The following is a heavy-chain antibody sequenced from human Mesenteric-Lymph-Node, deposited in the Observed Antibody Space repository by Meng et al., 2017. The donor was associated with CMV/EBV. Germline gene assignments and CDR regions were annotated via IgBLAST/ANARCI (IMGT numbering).Heavy chain of an antibody. V-gene: IGHV3-21*01. J-gene: IGHJ6*02. CDR3: ARDGGSSSWHYYGMDV. D-gene: IGHD6-13*01. CDR1: GFSFSSYG. Sequence: GESLKISCAASGFSFSSYGMSWVRQAPGKGLEWVSSISSSSSYIYYADSVKGRFTISRDNAKNSLYLQMNSLRAEDTAVYYCARDGGSSSWHYYGMDVWGQGTTVTVSS. CDR2: ISSSSSYI.